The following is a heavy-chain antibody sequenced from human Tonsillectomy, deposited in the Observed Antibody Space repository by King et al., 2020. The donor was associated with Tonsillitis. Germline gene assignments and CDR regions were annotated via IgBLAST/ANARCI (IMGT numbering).Heavy chain of an antibody. D-gene: IGHD2-15*01. V-gene: IGHV4-4*02. Sequence: VQLQESGPGLVKPSGTLSLTCAVSRGSISSSNWWSWVRQPPGKGLAWIGEIYHSGSPNSNPSLKSRVTLSLDKYKNQFSLKLSAVTAADTAVYYCARSSPKDACSAPYAFDIWGQGTMVTVSS. CDR2: IYHSGSP. CDR1: RGSISSSNW. J-gene: IGHJ3*02. CDR3: ARSSPKDACSAPYAFDI.